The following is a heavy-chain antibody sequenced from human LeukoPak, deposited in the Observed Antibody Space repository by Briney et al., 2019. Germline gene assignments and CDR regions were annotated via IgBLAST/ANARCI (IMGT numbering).Heavy chain of an antibody. Sequence: GGSLRLSCTASGFTFSDYYMSWIRQAPGKGLEWVSYISYTGSYTNYADSVKGRFTISRDNAKNPLYLQMNNLRTEDTAVYYCARGNSIDYWGQGTLVTVSS. J-gene: IGHJ4*02. CDR3: ARGNSIDY. D-gene: IGHD6-13*01. V-gene: IGHV3-11*06. CDR2: ISYTGSYT. CDR1: GFTFSDYY.